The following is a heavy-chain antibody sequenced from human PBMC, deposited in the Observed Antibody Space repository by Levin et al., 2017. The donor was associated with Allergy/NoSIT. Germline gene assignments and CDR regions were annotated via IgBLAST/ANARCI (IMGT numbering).Heavy chain of an antibody. V-gene: IGHV4-59*08. J-gene: IGHJ3*02. CDR2: IYYSGST. CDR3: ARRVVATIRDAFDI. CDR1: GGSISSYY. D-gene: IGHD5-12*01. Sequence: SQTLSLTCTVSGGSISSYYWSWIRQPPGKGLEWIGYIYYSGSTNYNPSLKSRVTISVDTSKNQFSLKLSSVTAADTAVYYCARRVVATIRDAFDIWGQGTMVTVSS.